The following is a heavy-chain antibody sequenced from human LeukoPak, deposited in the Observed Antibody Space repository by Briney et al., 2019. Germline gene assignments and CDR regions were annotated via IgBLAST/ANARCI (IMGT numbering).Heavy chain of an antibody. V-gene: IGHV3-11*04. CDR1: GFTFSDYY. CDR3: ARGGYCSSTSCYIAFDY. CDR2: ISSSGSAI. D-gene: IGHD2-2*02. Sequence: PGGSLRLSCAASGFTFSDYYMSWIRQAPGKGLEWVSYISSSGSAIYYADSVKGRFTISRDNAKNSLYLQMNSLRAEDTAVYYCARGGYCSSTSCYIAFDYWGQGTLVTVSS. J-gene: IGHJ4*02.